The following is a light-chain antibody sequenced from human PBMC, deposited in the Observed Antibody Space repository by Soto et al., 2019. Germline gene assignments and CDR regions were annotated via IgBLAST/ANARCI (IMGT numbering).Light chain of an antibody. CDR3: LSYAGNSIWL. CDR1: RSDVGSYNS. Sequence: QSALTQPASVSGSPGQSITISCTGTRSDVGSYNSNAWYQQHPGKAPRVVIFEVTKRPSGISDRFSGSKSGYTASLRISGLQAEDEADYFCLSYAGNSIWLFGGGTKLTVL. V-gene: IGLV2-23*02. CDR2: EVT. J-gene: IGLJ2*01.